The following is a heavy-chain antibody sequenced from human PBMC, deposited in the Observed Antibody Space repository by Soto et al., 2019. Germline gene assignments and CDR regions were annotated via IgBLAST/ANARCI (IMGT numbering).Heavy chain of an antibody. Sequence: GGSLRLSCAASGFTFSSYGMHWVRQAPGKGLEWVAVISYDGSNKYYADSVKGRFTISRDNSKNTLYLQMNSLRAEDTAVYYCAILVDTAYPASHWGQGTLVTVS. J-gene: IGHJ4*02. CDR3: AILVDTAYPASH. CDR2: ISYDGSNK. CDR1: GFTFSSYG. V-gene: IGHV3-30*03. D-gene: IGHD5-18*01.